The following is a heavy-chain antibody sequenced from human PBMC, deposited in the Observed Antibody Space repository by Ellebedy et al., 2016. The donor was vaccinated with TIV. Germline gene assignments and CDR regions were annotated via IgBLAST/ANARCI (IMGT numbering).Heavy chain of an antibody. V-gene: IGHV3-30-3*01. CDR1: GFFFSNYV. D-gene: IGHD2/OR15-2a*01. CDR2: VSHDGSNK. Sequence: GESLKISCAASGFFFSNYVMHWVRQAPGKGLEWVAIVSHDGSNKDYADSVKGRFTISRDNSKNTLYLQMNSLRAEDTAVYYCARDQEYYNYFDYWGQGTLVTVSS. CDR3: ARDQEYYNYFDY. J-gene: IGHJ4*02.